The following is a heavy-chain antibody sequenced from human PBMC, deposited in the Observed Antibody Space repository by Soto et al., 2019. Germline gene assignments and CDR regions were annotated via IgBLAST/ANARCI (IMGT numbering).Heavy chain of an antibody. CDR1: GGSISSGDYY. J-gene: IGHJ4*02. CDR2: IYYSGST. CDR3: ARDPTDAPGDY. D-gene: IGHD2-8*01. Sequence: KPSETLSLTCTVSGGSISSGDYYWSWIRQPPGKGLEWIGYIYYSGSTYYNPSLKSRVTISVDTSKNQFSLKLSSVTAADTAVYYCARDPTDAPGDYWRQGTLVTVSS. V-gene: IGHV4-30-4*01.